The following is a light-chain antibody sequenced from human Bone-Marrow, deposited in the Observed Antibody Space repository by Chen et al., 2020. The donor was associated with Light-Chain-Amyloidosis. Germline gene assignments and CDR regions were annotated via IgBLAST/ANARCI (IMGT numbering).Light chain of an antibody. CDR3: SSYTITNSLV. J-gene: IGLJ1*01. Sequence: QSALTQPASVSGSPGQSITISCTGTSSDVGSDNHVSWYQQHPDKAPKLMIYEVTNRPTWVPDRFSGSKTDNTASLTISGLQTEDEADYFFSSYTITNSLVFGSGTRVTVL. CDR2: EVT. V-gene: IGLV2-14*01. CDR1: SSDVGSDNH.